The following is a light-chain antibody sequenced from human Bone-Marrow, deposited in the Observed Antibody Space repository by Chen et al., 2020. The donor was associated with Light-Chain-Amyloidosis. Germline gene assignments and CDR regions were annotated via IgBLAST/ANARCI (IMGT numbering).Light chain of an antibody. CDR1: NIGSTS. J-gene: IGLJ3*02. V-gene: IGLV3-21*02. CDR3: QVWDRSSDRPV. CDR2: DDS. Sequence: SYVLTQPSSVSVATGQTATIACGGNNIGSTSVHWYQQTPGQAPLLVVYDDSDRPSEIPERLSGSNSGNTATLTISRVEAGDEADYYCQVWDRSSDRPVFGGGTKLTVL.